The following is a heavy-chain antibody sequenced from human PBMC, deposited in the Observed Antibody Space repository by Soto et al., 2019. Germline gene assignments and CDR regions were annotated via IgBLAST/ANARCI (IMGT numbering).Heavy chain of an antibody. J-gene: IGHJ4*01. D-gene: IGHD3-10*01. V-gene: IGHV1-69*13. Sequence: SVKVSCKASGGTFSSYAISWVRQAPGQGLEWMGGIIPIFGTANYAQKFQGRVTITADESTSTAYMELSSLRSEDTAVYYCAIETLGATLEYYFVYWGHGTFVTVSS. CDR2: IIPIFGTA. CDR3: AIETLGATLEYYFVY. CDR1: GGTFSSYA.